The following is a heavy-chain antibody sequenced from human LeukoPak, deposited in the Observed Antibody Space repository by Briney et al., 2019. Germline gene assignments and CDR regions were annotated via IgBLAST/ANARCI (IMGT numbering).Heavy chain of an antibody. D-gene: IGHD3-22*01. CDR1: GGTFSSYA. CDR2: INTNTGNP. J-gene: IGHJ4*02. CDR3: ARGDSSGYYGNFDY. V-gene: IGHV7-4-1*02. Sequence: ASVKVSCKASGGTFSSYAISWVRQAPGQGLEYMGWINTNTGNPTYAQGFTGRFVFSLDTSVSTAYLQISSLKAEDTAVYYCARGDSSGYYGNFDYWGQGTLVTVSS.